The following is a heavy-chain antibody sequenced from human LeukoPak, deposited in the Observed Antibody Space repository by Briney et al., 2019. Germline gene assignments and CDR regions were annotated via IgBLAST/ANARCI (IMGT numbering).Heavy chain of an antibody. J-gene: IGHJ4*02. CDR1: GFTFSSYS. CDR2: ISSSSSYI. Sequence: AGGSLRLSCAASGFTFSSYSMNWVRQAPGKGLEWVSSISSSSSYIYYADSVKGRFTISRDNAKNSLYLQMNSLRAEDTAVYYCARNNYDFWSGYSPFDYWGQGTLVTVSS. CDR3: ARNNYDFWSGYSPFDY. V-gene: IGHV3-21*01. D-gene: IGHD3-3*01.